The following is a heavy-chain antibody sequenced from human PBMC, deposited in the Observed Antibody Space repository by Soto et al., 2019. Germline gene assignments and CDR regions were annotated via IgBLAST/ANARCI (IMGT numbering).Heavy chain of an antibody. Sequence: EVHLVESGGGLVQPGGSLRLSCAASGFTFSSYSLNWVRQGPGKGLEWVSYITSSGTTVYYADSVRGRFTISRDNAKNSLYLQMNSLRDDATAVYYCARGSSNWAYYFDFWGQGTLVTVSS. J-gene: IGHJ4*02. CDR2: ITSSGTTV. D-gene: IGHD6-13*01. V-gene: IGHV3-48*02. CDR1: GFTFSSYS. CDR3: ARGSSNWAYYFDF.